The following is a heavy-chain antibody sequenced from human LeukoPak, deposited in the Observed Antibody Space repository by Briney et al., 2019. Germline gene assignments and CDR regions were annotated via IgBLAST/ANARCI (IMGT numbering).Heavy chain of an antibody. CDR1: GGSFSGYY. V-gene: IGHV4-34*01. CDR2: INHSGST. D-gene: IGHD2-2*01. Sequence: PSETLSLTCAVYGGSFSGYYWSWIRQPPGKGLEWIGEINHSGSTNYNPSLKSRVTISVDTSKNQFSLKLSSVTAVDTAVYYCAKLGFVVVPAATVDAFDIWGQGTMVTVSS. J-gene: IGHJ3*02. CDR3: AKLGFVVVPAATVDAFDI.